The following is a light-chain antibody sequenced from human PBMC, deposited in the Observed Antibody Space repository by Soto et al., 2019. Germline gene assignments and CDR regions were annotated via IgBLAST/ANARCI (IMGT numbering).Light chain of an antibody. J-gene: IGLJ1*01. CDR3: AAWDDNLSTYV. CDR2: SNN. CDR1: SSSIGTNF. Sequence: QSALTQPPSASGTPGQRVSISCSGNSSSIGTNFVYWYQQLPGTAPKVLIHSNNQRPSGVPDRFSGSKSGTSASLAISGLRSEDEADYYCAAWDDNLSTYVFGSGTKVTVL. V-gene: IGLV1-47*02.